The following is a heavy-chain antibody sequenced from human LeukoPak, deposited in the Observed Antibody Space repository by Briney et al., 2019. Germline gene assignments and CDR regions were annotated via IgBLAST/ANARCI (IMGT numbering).Heavy chain of an antibody. V-gene: IGHV3-23*01. CDR2: ISGSDDST. D-gene: IGHD5-24*01. CDR3: AKWGQLPFYFNGMDA. CDR1: GFTLSSYA. Sequence: GGSLRLSCAASGFTLSSYALSWVRQAPGKGPEWISAISGSDDSTYYADSVKGRFTISRDNSKNTLYVQMNSLRAEDTAVYYCAKWGQLPFYFNGMDAWGQGTTVTVSS. J-gene: IGHJ6*02.